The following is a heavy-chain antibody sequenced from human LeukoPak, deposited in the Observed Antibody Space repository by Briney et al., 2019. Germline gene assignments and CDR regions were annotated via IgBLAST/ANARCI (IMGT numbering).Heavy chain of an antibody. J-gene: IGHJ4*02. V-gene: IGHV3-21*01. CDR1: GFTFSSYS. CDR3: ARDKWLTTTHYFDY. D-gene: IGHD4-11*01. CDR2: ISSSSSYI. Sequence: GGSLRLSCAASGFTFSSYSMNWVRQAPGKGLEWVSSISSSSSYIYYADSVKGRFTVSRDSAKNLVYLQMNSLRAEDTAVYYCARDKWLTTTHYFDYWGQGTLVTVSS.